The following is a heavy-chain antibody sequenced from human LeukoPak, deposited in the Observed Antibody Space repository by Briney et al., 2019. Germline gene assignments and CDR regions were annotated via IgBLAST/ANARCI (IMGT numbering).Heavy chain of an antibody. CDR2: IYYSGHT. CDR3: ARHEEEDGYNAKTIDY. V-gene: IGHV4-39*01. D-gene: IGHD5-24*01. J-gene: IGHJ4*02. Sequence: PSETLSLTCTVSSDSISSSSNYWAWVRQSPGKGLEWIGAIYYSGHTYYNPSLKSRMTMSVDTSKNQFSLKVSYVTAADTAVYYCARHEEEDGYNAKTIDYWGQGTLVTDYS. CDR1: SDSISSSSNY.